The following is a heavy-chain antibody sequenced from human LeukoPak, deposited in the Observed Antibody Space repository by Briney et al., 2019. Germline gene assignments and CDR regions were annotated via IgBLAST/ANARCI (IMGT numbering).Heavy chain of an antibody. V-gene: IGHV4-34*01. CDR3: ARGRIAAAGSLNY. CDR2: INHSGST. CDR1: GGSFSGYY. Sequence: PSETLSLTCAVYGGSFSGYYRSWIRQPPVKGLEWIGEINHSGSTNYNPSLKSRVTISVDTSKNQFSLKLSSVTAADTAVYYCARGRIAAAGSLNYWGQGTLVTVSS. J-gene: IGHJ4*02. D-gene: IGHD6-13*01.